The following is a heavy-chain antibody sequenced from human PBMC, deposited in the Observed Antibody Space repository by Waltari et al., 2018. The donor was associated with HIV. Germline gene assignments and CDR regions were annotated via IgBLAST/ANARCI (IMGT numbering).Heavy chain of an antibody. D-gene: IGHD1-26*01. CDR3: ARRGARIVGAHPFDY. Sequence: EVQLVESGGGLVQPGGSLRTPCAAPGFTFSSHWMTWVRQAPGKGLEWVASIKQDGSEKYYVDSVKGRFTISRDNAKNSLYLQMNSLRAEDTAVYYCARRGARIVGAHPFDYWGQGTLVTVSS. CDR2: IKQDGSEK. CDR1: GFTFSSHW. J-gene: IGHJ4*02. V-gene: IGHV3-7*01.